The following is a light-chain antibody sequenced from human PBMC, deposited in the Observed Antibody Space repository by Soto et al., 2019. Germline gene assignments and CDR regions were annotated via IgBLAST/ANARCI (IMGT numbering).Light chain of an antibody. V-gene: IGKV3-15*01. CDR1: QSVSSN. J-gene: IGKJ2*01. Sequence: EIVMTQSPATLSVSPGERAALSCRASQSVSSNFAWYQQKPGQAPRLLIYGASTRATGIPARFSGSGSGTEFALTISSRQSEDFAVYYCQQYNNWPHTFGQGTKLEIK. CDR2: GAS. CDR3: QQYNNWPHT.